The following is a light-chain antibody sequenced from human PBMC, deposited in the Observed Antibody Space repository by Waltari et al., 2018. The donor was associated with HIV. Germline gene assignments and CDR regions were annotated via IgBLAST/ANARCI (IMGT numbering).Light chain of an antibody. CDR1: QSVLYSPNNKNY. J-gene: IGKJ2*03. Sequence: IVMTQSPDSLAVCLGERATINCKSSQSVLYSPNNKNYLAWYQQKPGQPPKLLIYWASNRESGVPDRFSGSGSGTDFTLTISSPQAEDVAVYFCKQYYTTTYSFGQGTKLEIK. CDR3: KQYYTTTYS. CDR2: WAS. V-gene: IGKV4-1*01.